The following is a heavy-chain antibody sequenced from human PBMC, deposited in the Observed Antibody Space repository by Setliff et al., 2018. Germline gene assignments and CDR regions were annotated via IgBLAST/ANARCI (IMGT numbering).Heavy chain of an antibody. CDR1: GYRFTTYW. V-gene: IGHV5-51*03. J-gene: IGHJ3*02. Sequence: GESLQISCKGSGYRFTTYWIGWVRQMPGKGLEWMGIVFSGDSDTRYSPSFQGQVTMSADKSINTAYLQWSSLKASDTAMYYCARLGAPASHDAFDIWGQGTMVTVSS. D-gene: IGHD6-25*01. CDR3: ARLGAPASHDAFDI. CDR2: VFSGDSDT.